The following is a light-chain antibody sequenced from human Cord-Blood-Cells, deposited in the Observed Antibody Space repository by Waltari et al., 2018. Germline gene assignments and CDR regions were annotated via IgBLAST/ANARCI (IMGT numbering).Light chain of an antibody. Sequence: IQMTQSPPSLAASVGHRVPITCRASQSISSYLNWYQQKQGKAPKLLIYGASILQSGFPSRFSGSGSGTDYTLSISSLRPEDCTIYHSQQSYSTPWTFREGTKVELK. J-gene: IGKJ1*01. V-gene: IGKV1-39*01. CDR3: QQSYSTPWT. CDR1: QSISSY. CDR2: GAS.